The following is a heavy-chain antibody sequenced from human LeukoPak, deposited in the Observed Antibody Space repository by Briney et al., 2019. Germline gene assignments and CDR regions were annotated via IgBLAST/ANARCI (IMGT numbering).Heavy chain of an antibody. Sequence: GGSLRLSCAASGFTFSSYVMHWVRQAPGKGLEWVAIISYDGSNEYYADSVKGRFTISRDNSKNTVSLQMNSLRAEDTAVYYCARAGKYSGYDWVIFASYYFDYWGQGTLVTVSS. J-gene: IGHJ4*02. D-gene: IGHD5-12*01. CDR3: ARAGKYSGYDWVIFASYYFDY. CDR2: ISYDGSNE. CDR1: GFTFSSYV. V-gene: IGHV3-30*04.